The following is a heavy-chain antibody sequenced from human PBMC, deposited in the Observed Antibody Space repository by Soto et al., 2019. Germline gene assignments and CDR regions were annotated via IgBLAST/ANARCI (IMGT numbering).Heavy chain of an antibody. V-gene: IGHV3-7*01. CDR1: GFTFSNRW. J-gene: IGHJ5*02. Sequence: EVQLVESGGGLVQPGGSLRLSCAASGFTFSNRWMTWARQAPGKGLEWVANIKTDGSETYYLDSVRGRFTISRDNAKNSLFLQMTSLRVEDTAVYYCAIHLDWAFDPWGQGTLVTVSS. D-gene: IGHD2-21*01. CDR3: AIHLDWAFDP. CDR2: IKTDGSET.